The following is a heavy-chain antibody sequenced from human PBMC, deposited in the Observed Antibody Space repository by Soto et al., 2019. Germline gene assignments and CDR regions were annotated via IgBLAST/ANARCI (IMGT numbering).Heavy chain of an antibody. CDR1: GFTFSSYA. V-gene: IGHV3-23*01. D-gene: IGHD3-3*01. CDR2: ISGSGGST. CDR3: AKPYYDFWSGYYTGFVPHFDY. J-gene: IGHJ4*02. Sequence: PGGSLRLSCAASGFTFSSYAMSWVRQAPGKGLEWVSAISGSGGSTYYADSVKGRFTISRDNSKNTLYLQMNSLRAEDTAVYYCAKPYYDFWSGYYTGFVPHFDYWGQGTLVTVSS.